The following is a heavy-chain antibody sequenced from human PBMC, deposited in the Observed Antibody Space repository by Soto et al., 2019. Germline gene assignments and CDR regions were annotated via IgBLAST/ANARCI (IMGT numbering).Heavy chain of an antibody. CDR2: MNPNSGNT. J-gene: IGHJ3*02. D-gene: IGHD2-2*01. CDR3: ASGHNHIVVVPAAMRNDAFDI. Sequence: ASVKVSCKASGYTFTSYDINWVRQATGQGLEWMGWMNPNSGNTGYAQKFQGRVTMTRNTSMSTAYMELSSLRSEDTAVYYCASGHNHIVVVPAAMRNDAFDIWGQGTMVTVSS. CDR1: GYTFTSYD. V-gene: IGHV1-8*01.